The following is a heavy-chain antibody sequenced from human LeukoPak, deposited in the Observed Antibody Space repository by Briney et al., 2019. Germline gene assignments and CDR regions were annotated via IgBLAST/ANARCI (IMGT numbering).Heavy chain of an antibody. CDR2: INHSGSA. J-gene: IGHJ4*02. CDR3: ARRYSNYFFDY. D-gene: IGHD4-11*01. CDR1: GGSFSGYY. V-gene: IGHV4-34*01. Sequence: SETLSLTCAVYGGSFSGYYWSWIRQPPGKGLEWIGEINHSGSANYNASLKSRVTISVDTSKNQFSLKLSSVTAADTAVYYCARRYSNYFFDYWGQGTLVTVSS.